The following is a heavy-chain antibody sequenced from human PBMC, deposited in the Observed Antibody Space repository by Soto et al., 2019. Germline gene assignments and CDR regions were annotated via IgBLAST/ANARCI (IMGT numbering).Heavy chain of an antibody. J-gene: IGHJ4*02. CDR1: GFTFSAYG. CDR3: ASDEYYFSLSAYYIFDS. D-gene: IGHD3-22*01. CDR2: ISHDGTNK. V-gene: IGHV3-30*03. Sequence: QAQLVESGGGVVQPGESLRLSCEVSGFTFSAYGMHWVRQAPGKGLEWVAAISHDGTNKNYGDSVKGRFTISRDNSKKTLYLQMNSLRPEDTALYYCASDEYYFSLSAYYIFDSWGQGTLVTVSS.